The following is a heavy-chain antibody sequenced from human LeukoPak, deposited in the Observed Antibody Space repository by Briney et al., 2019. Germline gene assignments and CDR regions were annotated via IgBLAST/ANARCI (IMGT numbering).Heavy chain of an antibody. D-gene: IGHD6-13*01. V-gene: IGHV4-59*11. CDR2: IYYSGST. Sequence: SETLSLTCTVSGGSISSHYWSWIRQPPGKGLEWIGHIYYSGSTNYNPSLKSRVTIPVDTSKNQFSLKLSSVTAADTAVYYCARADSSSWFPMDWGQGTLVTVSS. CDR3: ARADSSSWFPMD. CDR1: GGSISSHY. J-gene: IGHJ4*02.